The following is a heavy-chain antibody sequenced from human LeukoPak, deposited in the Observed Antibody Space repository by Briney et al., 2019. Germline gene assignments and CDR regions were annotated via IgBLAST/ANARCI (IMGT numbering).Heavy chain of an antibody. CDR2: IYSSGSA. Sequence: SETLSLTCTASGSSISNYFWTWIRQPPGKGLEWIGYIYSSGSANYNPSLKSRVIISGDTSKNKISLKLTPVTAADTAVYFCARHRDYYDTWGHGTLVTVSS. D-gene: IGHD3-22*01. CDR3: ARHRDYYDT. J-gene: IGHJ4*01. CDR1: GSSISNYF. V-gene: IGHV4-59*08.